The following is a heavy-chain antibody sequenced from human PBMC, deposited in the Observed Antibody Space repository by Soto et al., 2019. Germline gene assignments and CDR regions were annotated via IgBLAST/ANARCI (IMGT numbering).Heavy chain of an antibody. CDR1: GYTFSGYS. J-gene: IGHJ6*02. CDR3: ARDVFCGGAPACPDMDV. V-gene: IGHV1-18*04. CDR2: ISGYNGNT. D-gene: IGHD2-21*01. Sequence: ASVKVSCKASGYTFSGYSITWVRQAPGQGLEWMGRISGYNGNTNYARTLRDRLTLTTDTSTSTAYMELRGLTSDDTAVYYCARDVFCGGAPACPDMDVWGQGTTVTVSS.